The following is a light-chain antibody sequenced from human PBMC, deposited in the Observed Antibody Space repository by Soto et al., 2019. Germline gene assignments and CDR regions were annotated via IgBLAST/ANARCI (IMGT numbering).Light chain of an antibody. V-gene: IGKV3-15*01. Sequence: EIVMTQSPATLSVSPGERATLSCRASQSVSSNLAWYQQKPGQAPRLLIYGASTRATGIPARLSCSGSGTELSLTISRLQSEDFAVYYCQQYNDWPPTFGQGTKVDIK. J-gene: IGKJ1*01. CDR1: QSVSSN. CDR3: QQYNDWPPT. CDR2: GAS.